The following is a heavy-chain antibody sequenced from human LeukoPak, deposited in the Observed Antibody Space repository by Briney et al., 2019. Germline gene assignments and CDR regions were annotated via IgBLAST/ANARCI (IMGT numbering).Heavy chain of an antibody. CDR3: ARGTGTYYY. CDR2: ISSDSTTI. CDR1: GFTFGTFS. D-gene: IGHD1-26*01. V-gene: IGHV3-48*04. J-gene: IGHJ4*02. Sequence: GGSLRLSCTGSGFTFGTFSMNWVRQTPGKGPEWISYISSDSTTIQYADSVKGRFITTRDNTKNSLYLQLSNLRVEDTALYYCARGTGTYYYWGQGALVSVSS.